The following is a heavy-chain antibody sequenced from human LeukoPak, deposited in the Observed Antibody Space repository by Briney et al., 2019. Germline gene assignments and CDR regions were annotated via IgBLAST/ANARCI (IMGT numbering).Heavy chain of an antibody. CDR1: GFTFSSYS. J-gene: IGHJ4*02. CDR3: ARVAEAAAFDS. D-gene: IGHD6-13*01. CDR2: ISGNSLYI. V-gene: IGHV3-21*06. Sequence: GGSLRLSCAASGFTFSSYSMTWVRQAPGKGLEWVSSISGNSLYIYYADSMRGRFTISRDKAKNSLYLQMNSLKPEDTAVYYCARVAEAAAFDSWGQGTLVTVSS.